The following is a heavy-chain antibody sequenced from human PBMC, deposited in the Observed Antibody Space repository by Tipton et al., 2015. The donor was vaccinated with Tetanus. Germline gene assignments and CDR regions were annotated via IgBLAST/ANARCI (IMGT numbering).Heavy chain of an antibody. CDR3: ARDLDGYCSSTNCCRGYFDY. Sequence: SLRLSCTASGFTFSDHYMAWIRQAPGKGLEWISYISGSGSSIFHADSVKGRFSISRDNAKNALYLQMNSLTAEDTAVYYCARDLDGYCSSTNCCRGYFDYWGRGTLVTVSS. CDR1: GFTFSDHY. D-gene: IGHD2-2*03. V-gene: IGHV3-11*01. J-gene: IGHJ4*02. CDR2: ISGSGSSI.